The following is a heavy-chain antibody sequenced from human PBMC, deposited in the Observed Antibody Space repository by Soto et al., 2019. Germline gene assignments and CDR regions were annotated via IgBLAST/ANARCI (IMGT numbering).Heavy chain of an antibody. D-gene: IGHD2-2*01. Sequence: ASVKVSCKASGYTFTSYDINWVRQATGQGLEWMGWVNPNSGNTGYAQKFQGRVTMTRNTSISTAYMELSSLRSEDTAVYYCARGGDLGYCSSTSCSKYYYYYGMDVWGQGTTVTVSS. CDR1: GYTFTSYD. J-gene: IGHJ6*02. CDR3: ARGGDLGYCSSTSCSKYYYYYGMDV. V-gene: IGHV1-8*01. CDR2: VNPNSGNT.